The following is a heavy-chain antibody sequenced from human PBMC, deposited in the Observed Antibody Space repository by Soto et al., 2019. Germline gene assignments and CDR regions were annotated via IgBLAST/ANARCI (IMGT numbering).Heavy chain of an antibody. J-gene: IGHJ6*02. CDR2: IIPIFGTA. Sequence: SVNVSCKASGGSFSSYAISWVRQAPGQGLEWMGGIIPIFGTANYAQTFQGIVTITADESTSTAYMELSSLRSEDTAVYYCARARRGWCPYYHYYGLDVWGQGTTVPVSS. CDR1: GGSFSSYA. V-gene: IGHV1-69*13. CDR3: ARARRGWCPYYHYYGLDV. D-gene: IGHD6-19*01.